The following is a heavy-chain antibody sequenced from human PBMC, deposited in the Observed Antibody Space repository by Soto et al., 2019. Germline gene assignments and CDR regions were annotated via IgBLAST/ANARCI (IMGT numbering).Heavy chain of an antibody. CDR2: ISASGGST. D-gene: IGHD3-22*01. J-gene: IGHJ4*02. V-gene: IGHV3-23*01. CDR1: GFTFGDYA. Sequence: GGSLRLSCTASGFTFGDYAMSWFRQAPGKGLEWVSAISASGGSTYYADSLKGQFTISRDNSKNTLYLQMNSLRAEDTAVYYCARDRGSSGYYAPFDYWGQGILVTVSS. CDR3: ARDRGSSGYYAPFDY.